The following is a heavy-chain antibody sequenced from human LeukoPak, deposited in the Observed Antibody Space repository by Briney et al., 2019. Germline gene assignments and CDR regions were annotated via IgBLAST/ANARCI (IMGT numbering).Heavy chain of an antibody. CDR1: GYSISSGYY. Sequence: SETLSLTCAVSGYSISSGYYWGWIRQPPGKGLQWIGSIFQRGYSYYDPSLKSRVTISVDTSRNQFSLKLSSVTAADTAVYYCAGDKETTGNGRPNWFDPWGQGTLVTVSS. CDR2: IFQRGYS. V-gene: IGHV4-38-2*01. D-gene: IGHD1-1*01. J-gene: IGHJ5*02. CDR3: AGDKETTGNGRPNWFDP.